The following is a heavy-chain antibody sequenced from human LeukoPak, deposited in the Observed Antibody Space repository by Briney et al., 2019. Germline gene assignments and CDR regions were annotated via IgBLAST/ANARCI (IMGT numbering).Heavy chain of an antibody. CDR1: GYTFTSYD. Sequence: ASVKVSSKASGYTFTSYDINWVRQATGQGLEWMEWMNPNSGNTGYAQKFQGRVTMTRNTSISTAYMELSSLRSEDTAVYYCARRVLWFGEYRTFDYWGQGTLVTVSS. V-gene: IGHV1-8*01. CDR2: MNPNSGNT. D-gene: IGHD3-10*01. J-gene: IGHJ4*02. CDR3: ARRVLWFGEYRTFDY.